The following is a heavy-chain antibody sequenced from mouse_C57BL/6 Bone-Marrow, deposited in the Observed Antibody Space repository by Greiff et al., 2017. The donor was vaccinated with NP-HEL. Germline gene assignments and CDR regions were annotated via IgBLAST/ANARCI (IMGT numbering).Heavy chain of an antibody. D-gene: IGHD1-1*01. Sequence: VQLQQPGAELVKPGASVKLSCKASGYTFTSYWMHWVKQRPGQGLEWIGMIHPNSGSTNYNEKFKSKATLTVDKSSSTAYMQLSSLTSEDSAVYYCARKYYGSSYRYFDVWGTGTTVTVSS. CDR3: ARKYYGSSYRYFDV. CDR1: GYTFTSYW. CDR2: IHPNSGST. V-gene: IGHV1-64*01. J-gene: IGHJ1*03.